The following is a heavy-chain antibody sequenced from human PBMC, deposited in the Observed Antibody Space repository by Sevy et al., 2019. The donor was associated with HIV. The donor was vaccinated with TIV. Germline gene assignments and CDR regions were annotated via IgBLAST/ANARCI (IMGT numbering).Heavy chain of an antibody. D-gene: IGHD3-22*01. Sequence: GGSLRLSCAASGFTFSDYYMSWIRQAPGKGLEWVANIKQDGSEKYYVDSVKGRFTISRDNAKNSLYLQMNSLRAEDTAVYYCARPAYYYDSSGYYLDAFDIWGQGTMVTVSS. V-gene: IGHV3-7*01. CDR1: GFTFSDYY. CDR3: ARPAYYYDSSGYYLDAFDI. CDR2: IKQDGSEK. J-gene: IGHJ3*02.